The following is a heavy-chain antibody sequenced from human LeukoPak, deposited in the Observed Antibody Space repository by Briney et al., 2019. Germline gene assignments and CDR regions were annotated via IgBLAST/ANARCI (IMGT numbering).Heavy chain of an antibody. CDR3: ARFDGYNANYFDY. CDR2: IYYSGST. D-gene: IGHD5-24*01. J-gene: IGHJ4*02. Sequence: SETLSLTCTVSGGSISSYYWSWIRQPPGKGLEWIGYIYYSGSTNYNPCLKSRVTISVDTSKNQFSLKLSSVTAADTAVYYCARFDGYNANYFDYWGQGTLVTVSS. V-gene: IGHV4-59*01. CDR1: GGSISSYY.